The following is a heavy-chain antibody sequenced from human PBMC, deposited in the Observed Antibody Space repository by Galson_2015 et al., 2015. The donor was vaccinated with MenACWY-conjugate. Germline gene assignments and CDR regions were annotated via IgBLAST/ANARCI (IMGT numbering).Heavy chain of an antibody. CDR1: GFTVSSNY. CDR2: IYSGGST. D-gene: IGHD5-12*01. V-gene: IGHV3-53*01. J-gene: IGHJ4*02. CDR3: ARDPIIYSGYDEGGPY. Sequence: SLRLSCAASGFTVSSNYMSWVRQAPGKGLEWVSVIYSGGSTYYADSVKGRFTISRDNSKNTLYLQMNSLRAEDTAVYYCARDPIIYSGYDEGGPYWGQGTLVTVSS.